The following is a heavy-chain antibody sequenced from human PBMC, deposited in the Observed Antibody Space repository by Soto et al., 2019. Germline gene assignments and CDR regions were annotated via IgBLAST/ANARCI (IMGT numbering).Heavy chain of an antibody. D-gene: IGHD5-12*01. CDR2: ISVSGGST. CDR3: AKNLRGYSGYPGHYYYGMDV. V-gene: IGHV3-23*01. Sequence: PGGALRLSCAASGFTFSSYAISWVRQAPGKGLEWVSAISVSGGSTYYADSVKGRFTISRDNSKNTLYLQMNSLRAEDTAVYYCAKNLRGYSGYPGHYYYGMDVWGQGTTVTVSS. J-gene: IGHJ6*02. CDR1: GFTFSSYA.